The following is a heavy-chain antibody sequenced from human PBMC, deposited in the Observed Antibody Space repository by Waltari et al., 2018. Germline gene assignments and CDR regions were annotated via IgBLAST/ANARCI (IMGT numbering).Heavy chain of an antibody. D-gene: IGHD1-26*01. CDR2: IPYTGDT. CDR1: GYSITSAYW. Sequence: QVQLQESGPGLVKPSETLSLTCGVSGYSITSAYWCAWFRQPPGKGLEWLASIPYTGDTQYSPSRKSRVTISADTSKNEVSQRPTSVTAADTAVYYCAGHEWGLPGFWGQGTLVTVSS. V-gene: IGHV4-38-2*01. J-gene: IGHJ4*02. CDR3: AGHEWGLPGF.